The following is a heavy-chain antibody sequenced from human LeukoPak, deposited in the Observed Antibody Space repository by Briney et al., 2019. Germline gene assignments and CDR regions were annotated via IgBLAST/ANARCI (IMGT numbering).Heavy chain of an antibody. D-gene: IGHD3-10*01. J-gene: IGHJ4*02. CDR2: IIPIFTTA. V-gene: IGHV1-69*13. Sequence: GASVKVSCKASVSTFSSYAISWVRQAPGQGLEWMGGIIPIFTTANHAQKFQGRVTITADESTSTAYMELSSLRSEDTAVYYCASVGGSGSYTSHYFDYWGQGTLVTVSS. CDR1: VSTFSSYA. CDR3: ASVGGSGSYTSHYFDY.